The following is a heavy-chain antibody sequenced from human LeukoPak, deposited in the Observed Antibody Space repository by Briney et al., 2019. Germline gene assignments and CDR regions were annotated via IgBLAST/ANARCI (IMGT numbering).Heavy chain of an antibody. CDR3: ARGVSSGWRHYYYGMDV. J-gene: IGHJ6*02. CDR2: INHSGST. CDR1: GGSFSGYY. Sequence: SETLSLTCAVYGGSFSGYYWSWIRQPPGKGLEWIGEINHSGSTNYNPSLKSRVTISVDTSKNQFSQKLSSVTAADTAVYYCARGVSSGWRHYYYGMDVWGQGTTVTVSS. D-gene: IGHD6-19*01. V-gene: IGHV4-34*01.